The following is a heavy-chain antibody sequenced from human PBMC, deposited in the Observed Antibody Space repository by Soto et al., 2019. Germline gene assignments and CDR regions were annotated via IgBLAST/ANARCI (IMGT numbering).Heavy chain of an antibody. V-gene: IGHV1-69*01. CDR1: GGTFGSYA. J-gene: IGHJ5*02. CDR2: IIPIFTTA. CDR3: AKEGTAGGGFAP. Sequence: QVQLVQSGAEVKKPGSSVKVSCKTSGGTFGSYAISWVRQAPGQGLEWMGGIIPIFTTANYPQKFQGRVTITADESTSTAYMELSSLTSEDTALYYCAKEGTAGGGFAPWGQGTLVTVSS. D-gene: IGHD6-25*01.